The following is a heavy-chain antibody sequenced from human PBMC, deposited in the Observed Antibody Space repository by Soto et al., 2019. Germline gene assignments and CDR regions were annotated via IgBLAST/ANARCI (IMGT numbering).Heavy chain of an antibody. V-gene: IGHV1-69*06. CDR2: IIPIFGTA. J-gene: IGHJ6*02. CDR1: GGTFSSYA. CDR3: ARTCSSTSCYSYYYYGMDV. D-gene: IGHD2-2*02. Sequence: SVKVSCKASGGTFSSYAISWLRQAPGQGLEWMGGIIPIFGTANYAQKFQGRVTITADKSTSTAYMELSSLRSEDTAVYYCARTCSSTSCYSYYYYGMDVWGQGTTVTVSS.